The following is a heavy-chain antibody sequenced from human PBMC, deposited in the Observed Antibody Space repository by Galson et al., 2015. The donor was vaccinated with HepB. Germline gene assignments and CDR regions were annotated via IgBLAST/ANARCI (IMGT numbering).Heavy chain of an antibody. Sequence: SLRLSCAASGFTFSSYAMSWVRQAPGKGLEWVSAISGSGGSTYYADSVKGRFTISRDNSKNTLYLQMNSLRAEDTAVYYCAKLGDYVWGSYRYRLGEYYFDYWGQGTLVTVSS. CDR3: AKLGDYVWGSYRYRLGEYYFDY. CDR1: GFTFSSYA. J-gene: IGHJ4*02. V-gene: IGHV3-23*01. CDR2: ISGSGGST. D-gene: IGHD3-16*02.